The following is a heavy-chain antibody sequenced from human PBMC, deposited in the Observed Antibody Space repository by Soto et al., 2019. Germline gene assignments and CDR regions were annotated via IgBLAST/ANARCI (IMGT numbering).Heavy chain of an antibody. CDR1: GGSISSGGYY. V-gene: IGHV4-31*03. Sequence: SETLSLTCTVSGGSISSGGYYWSWIRQHPGKGLEWIGYIYYSGSTYYNPSLKSRVTISVDTSKNQFSLKLSSVTAADTAVYYCARSSVATIDQYYFDYWGQGTLVTVSS. D-gene: IGHD5-12*01. CDR3: ARSSVATIDQYYFDY. CDR2: IYYSGST. J-gene: IGHJ4*02.